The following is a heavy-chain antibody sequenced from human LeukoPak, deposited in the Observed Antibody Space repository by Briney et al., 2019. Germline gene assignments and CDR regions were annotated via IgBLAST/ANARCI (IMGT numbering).Heavy chain of an antibody. CDR1: GFTFNNYA. D-gene: IGHD3-22*01. Sequence: PGGSLRLSCAVSGFTFNNYAMTWVRQAPGKGREWVSGVSGRGDSTYHADPAKGRFSISRDNSKNTLYLQMNSLRAEDTAVYYCAKGDSSGYYLGYWYFDLWGRGTLVTVSS. J-gene: IGHJ2*01. CDR2: VSGRGDST. V-gene: IGHV3-23*01. CDR3: AKGDSSGYYLGYWYFDL.